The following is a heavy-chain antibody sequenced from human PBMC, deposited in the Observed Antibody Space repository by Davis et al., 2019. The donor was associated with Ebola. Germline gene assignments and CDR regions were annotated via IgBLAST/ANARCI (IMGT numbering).Heavy chain of an antibody. CDR3: ARRGYYYDSSGYYGSGAFDI. CDR2: IYYSGST. CDR1: GGSFSGYY. Sequence: SETLSLTCAVYGGSFSGYYWSWIRQPPGKGLEWIGYIYYSGSTNYNPSLKSRVTISVDTSKNQFSLKLSSVTAADTAVYYCARRGYYYDSSGYYGSGAFDIWGQGTMVTVSS. J-gene: IGHJ3*02. D-gene: IGHD3-22*01. V-gene: IGHV4-59*08.